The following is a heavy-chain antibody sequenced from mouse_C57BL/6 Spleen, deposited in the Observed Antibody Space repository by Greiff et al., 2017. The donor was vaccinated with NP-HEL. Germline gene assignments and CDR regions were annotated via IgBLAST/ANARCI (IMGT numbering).Heavy chain of an antibody. J-gene: IGHJ3*01. CDR2: IDPSDSET. CDR1: GYTFTSYW. D-gene: IGHD1-1*02. CDR3: ARSGRRGGWFAY. Sequence: VQLQQPGAELVRPGSSVKLSCKASGYTFTSYWMHWVKQRPIQGLEWIGNIDPSDSETHYNQKFKDKATLTVDKSSSTAYMQLSSLTSEDSAVYYCARSGRRGGWFAYWGQGTLVTVSA. V-gene: IGHV1-52*01.